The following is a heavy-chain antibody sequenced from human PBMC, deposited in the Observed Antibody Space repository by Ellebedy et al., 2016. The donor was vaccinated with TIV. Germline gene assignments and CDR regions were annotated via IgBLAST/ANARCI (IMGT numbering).Heavy chain of an antibody. CDR1: GFTFSGSA. CDR2: IRSQANSYAT. D-gene: IGHD1-20*01. J-gene: IGHJ4*02. V-gene: IGHV3-73*01. Sequence: GESLKISXAASGFTFSGSAMHWARQSSGKGLEWIGRIRSQANSYATAYAPSVKGRFFISRADSKNAAYLHMNSLNTEDSAVYYCTRRGVSGGITFDYWGQGTLVTVSS. CDR3: TRRGVSGGITFDY.